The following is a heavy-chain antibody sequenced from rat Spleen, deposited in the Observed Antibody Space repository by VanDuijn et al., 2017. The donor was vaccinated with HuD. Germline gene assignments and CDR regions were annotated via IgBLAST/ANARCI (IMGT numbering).Heavy chain of an antibody. Sequence: VQLKESGPGLVQPSQTLSLTCTVSGFSLTDYSVHWVRQPPGKGLEWMGVMWSGGSTAYNSALKSRLSISRDTSKSQVFLKMNSLQTEDTATYYCARGGSYIGYNWFAYWGQGTLVTVSS. D-gene: IGHD1-2*01. J-gene: IGHJ3*01. CDR3: ARGGSYIGYNWFAY. CDR2: MWSGGST. CDR1: GFSLTDYS. V-gene: IGHV2S63*01.